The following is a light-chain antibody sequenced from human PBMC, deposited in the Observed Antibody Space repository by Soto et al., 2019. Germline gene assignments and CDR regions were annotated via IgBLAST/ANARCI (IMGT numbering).Light chain of an antibody. V-gene: IGKV1-12*01. CDR3: QQANSFPYT. Sequence: DIQMTQSPSSVSASGGDRVTITCRARQAISSWLAWYQQKPGKAPKLLIYAASTLQSGVPSRFSGSGSGTEFTLTISSLQPEDFATYYCQQANSFPYTFGQGTKLEIK. J-gene: IGKJ2*01. CDR1: QAISSW. CDR2: AAS.